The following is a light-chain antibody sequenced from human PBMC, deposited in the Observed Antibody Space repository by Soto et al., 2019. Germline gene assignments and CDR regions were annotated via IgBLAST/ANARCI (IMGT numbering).Light chain of an antibody. V-gene: IGLV2-11*01. CDR1: SSDVGGYHY. J-gene: IGLJ1*01. Sequence: QSALTQPRSVSGSPGQSVTISCTGTSSDVGGYHYVSWYQQHPGKAPKLMIYDVTKRPSGVPDRFSGSKSGNTASLTISVLQADDEADYYCSSYAGSYTLVFGTGTKLTVL. CDR2: DVT. CDR3: SSYAGSYTLV.